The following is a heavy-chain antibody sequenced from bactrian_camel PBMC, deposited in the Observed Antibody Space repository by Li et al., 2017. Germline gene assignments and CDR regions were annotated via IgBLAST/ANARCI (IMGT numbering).Heavy chain of an antibody. CDR1: GVTLDDVD. V-gene: IGHV3S55*01. D-gene: IGHD2*01. CDR2: IDTDGAI. CDR3: AADRSSYCYLGSRYLAESGYKY. Sequence: QVQLVESGGGSVQAGGSLRLSRTISGVTLDDVDMAWFRQAPGQEREGLAAIDTDGAIIYADSVKGRFTISKDNAKNTLYLQMNSLKPEDTAMYYCAADRSSYCYLGSRYLAESGYKYWGQGTQVTVS. J-gene: IGHJ4*01.